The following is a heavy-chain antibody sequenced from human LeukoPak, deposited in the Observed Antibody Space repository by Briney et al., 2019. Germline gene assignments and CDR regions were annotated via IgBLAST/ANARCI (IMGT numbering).Heavy chain of an antibody. CDR1: GGSISSYY. CDR3: ARDRAGSIVVAFDP. J-gene: IGHJ5*02. D-gene: IGHD2-15*01. V-gene: IGHV4-4*07. Sequence: PSETLSLTCTVSGGSISSYYWSWIRQPAGKGLEWIGRIYTSGSTNYNPSLKSRVTISVDTSKNQFSLKLSSVTAADTAVYYCARDRAGSIVVAFDPWGQGTLVTVSS. CDR2: IYTSGST.